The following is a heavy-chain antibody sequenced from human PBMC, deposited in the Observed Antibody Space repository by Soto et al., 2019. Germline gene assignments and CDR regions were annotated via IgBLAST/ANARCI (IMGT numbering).Heavy chain of an antibody. J-gene: IGHJ4*02. CDR2: IIPIFGTA. CDR1: GGTFSSYS. D-gene: IGHD1-26*01. CDR3: ARDGGRHSGGIDY. Sequence: QVQLVQSGAEVKKPGSSVKVSCKASGGTFSSYSINWVRQAPGQGLEWMGEIIPIFGTANYAQKFQGRVTITADESTSKAYMELSSLRPEDTAVYYCARDGGRHSGGIDYWGQGTLVTVSS. V-gene: IGHV1-69*01.